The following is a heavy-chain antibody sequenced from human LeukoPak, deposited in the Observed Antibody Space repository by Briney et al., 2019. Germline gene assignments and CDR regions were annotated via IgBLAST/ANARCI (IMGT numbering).Heavy chain of an antibody. Sequence: SQTLSLTCTVSGGSISSGGYYWSWIRQPPGKGLEWIGYIYHSGSTYYNPSLKSRVTISVDTSKNQFSLKLSSVTAADTAVYYCARGGNCSGVSGYPIGWSDPWGQGPWSPSPQ. V-gene: IGHV4-30-2*01. D-gene: IGHD2-15*01. CDR2: IYHSGST. CDR3: ARGGNCSGVSGYPIGWSDP. J-gene: IGHJ5*02. CDR1: GGSISSGGYY.